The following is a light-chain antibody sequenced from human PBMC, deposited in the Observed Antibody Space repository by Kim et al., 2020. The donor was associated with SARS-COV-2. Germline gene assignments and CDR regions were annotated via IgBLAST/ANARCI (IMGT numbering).Light chain of an antibody. CDR1: QSLLHSNGYNY. CDR2: LGS. V-gene: IGKV2-28*01. CDR3: MQALQTPPT. Sequence: PASISRRSSQSLLHSNGYNYLDWYLQKPGQSPQLLIYLGSNRASGVPDRFSGSGSGTDFTLKISRVEAEDVGVYYCMQALQTPPTFGQGTKVDIK. J-gene: IGKJ1*01.